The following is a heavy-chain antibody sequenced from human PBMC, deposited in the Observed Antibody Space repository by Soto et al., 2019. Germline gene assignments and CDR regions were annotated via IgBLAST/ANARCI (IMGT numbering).Heavy chain of an antibody. V-gene: IGHV1-69*13. D-gene: IGHD2-2*01. CDR3: ARARGYCSSTSCVARTYYYGMDV. Sequence: SVKVSCKASGGTFSSYAISWVRQAPGQGLEWMGGIIPIFGTANYAQKFPGRVTITADESTSTAYMELSSLRSEDTAVYYCARARGYCSSTSCVARTYYYGMDVWGQGTTVTVSS. CDR1: GGTFSSYA. CDR2: IIPIFGTA. J-gene: IGHJ6*02.